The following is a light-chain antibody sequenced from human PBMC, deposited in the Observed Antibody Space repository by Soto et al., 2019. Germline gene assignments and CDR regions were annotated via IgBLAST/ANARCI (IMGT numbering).Light chain of an antibody. CDR2: SNY. V-gene: IGLV1-44*01. J-gene: IGLJ3*02. Sequence: QSVLTQPPSASGTPGQRVIISCSGSSSNIGSNTVNWYQQLPGTAPKLLIYSNYQRPSGVPDRFSGSKSDTSASLAISGLKSEDEADYYCAAWDDSLNAWVFGGGTKLTVL. CDR1: SSNIGSNT. CDR3: AAWDDSLNAWV.